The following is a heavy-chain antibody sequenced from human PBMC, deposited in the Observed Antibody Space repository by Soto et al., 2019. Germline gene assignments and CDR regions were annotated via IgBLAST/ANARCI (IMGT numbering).Heavy chain of an antibody. D-gene: IGHD3-10*01. CDR2: ISYDGSNE. J-gene: IGHJ6*02. Sequence: QVQLVESGGGVVQPGRSLRLSCAASGFAFSSYGMYWVRQAPGKGLEWVAVISYDGSNEYYEDSVKGRFTISRDKSKNTVYLQMNSLRAEDTAVYYCAKAGGQGFGYYGMDVWGQGTTVTVSS. CDR1: GFAFSSYG. CDR3: AKAGGQGFGYYGMDV. V-gene: IGHV3-30*18.